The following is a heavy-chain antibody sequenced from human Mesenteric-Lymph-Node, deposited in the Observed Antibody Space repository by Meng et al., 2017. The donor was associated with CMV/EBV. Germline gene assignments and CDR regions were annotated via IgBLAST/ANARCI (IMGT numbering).Heavy chain of an antibody. J-gene: IGHJ6*02. D-gene: IGHD3-16*01. CDR3: ARVRSRSLLGGVKNMDV. CDR1: GFTFNSYW. V-gene: IGHV3-74*01. CDR2: INSDGSST. Sequence: GESLKISCAASGFTFNSYWIHWVRQAPGKGLLWVSRINSDGSSTTYADSVKGRFTISRDNAKNTVHLQMNSLRAEDTAVYYCARVRSRSLLGGVKNMDVWGQGTTVTVSS.